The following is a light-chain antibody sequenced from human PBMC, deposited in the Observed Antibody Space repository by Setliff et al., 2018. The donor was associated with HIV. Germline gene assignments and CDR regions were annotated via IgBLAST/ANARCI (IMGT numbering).Light chain of an antibody. V-gene: IGLV2-14*01. J-gene: IGLJ1*01. CDR1: NSDIGGYNY. Sequence: QSALTQPASVSGSPGQSITISCTGTNSDIGGYNYVSWYQQEPDRAPKLMIYEVTNRPSGVSNRFSGSKSGNTASLTISGLQAEDEADYYCTSFTTTGAYVFGTGTKV. CDR2: EVT. CDR3: TSFTTTGAYV.